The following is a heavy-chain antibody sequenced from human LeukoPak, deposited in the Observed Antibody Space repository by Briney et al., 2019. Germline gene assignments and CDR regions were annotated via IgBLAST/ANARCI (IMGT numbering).Heavy chain of an antibody. CDR3: TSSGWYSEYYFDY. V-gene: IGHV3-23*01. D-gene: IGHD6-19*01. Sequence: GGSLRLSCAASGFTFGSYAMSWVRQAPGKGLEWVSAISGSGGSTYYADSVKGRFTISRDNSKNTLYLQMNSLRAEDTAVYYCTSSGWYSEYYFDYWGQGTLVTVSS. CDR2: ISGSGGST. J-gene: IGHJ4*02. CDR1: GFTFGSYA.